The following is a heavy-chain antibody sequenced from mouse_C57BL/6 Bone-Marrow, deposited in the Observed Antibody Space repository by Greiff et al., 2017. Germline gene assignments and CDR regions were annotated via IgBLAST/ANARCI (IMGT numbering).Heavy chain of an antibody. J-gene: IGHJ2*01. CDR3: SSFDGNYFDF. CDR1: GFNIKDDY. Sequence: VQLQQSGAELVRPGASVKLSCTASGFNIKDDYIHWVKQRPEQGLEWIGLIDPEIGDTEYASKFQGKATITSDTSSNTAYLQLSSLTSGDTAVDYYSSFDGNYFDFWGQGTPLTVAS. D-gene: IGHD2-3*01. CDR2: IDPEIGDT. V-gene: IGHV14-4*01.